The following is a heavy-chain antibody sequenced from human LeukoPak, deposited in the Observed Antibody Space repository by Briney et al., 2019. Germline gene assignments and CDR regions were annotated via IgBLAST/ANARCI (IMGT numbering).Heavy chain of an antibody. J-gene: IGHJ6*03. CDR3: ARAQPEYSSGWAYYYYYMDV. V-gene: IGHV4-38-2*02. CDR2: IYHSGST. D-gene: IGHD6-19*01. CDR1: GYSISSGYY. Sequence: PSETLSLTCTVSGYSISSGYYWGWIRQPPGKGLEWIGSIYHSGSTNYNPSLKSRVTISVDTSKNQFSLKLSSVTAADTAVYYCARAQPEYSSGWAYYYYYMDVWGKGTTVTVSS.